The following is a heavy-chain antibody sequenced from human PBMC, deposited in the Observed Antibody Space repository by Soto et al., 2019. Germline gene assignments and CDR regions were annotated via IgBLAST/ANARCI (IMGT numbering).Heavy chain of an antibody. CDR2: IYPGDSDT. J-gene: IGHJ5*02. V-gene: IGHV5-51*01. CDR3: ARQEGTYDILTGYYSNWFDP. CDR1: GYSFTSYW. D-gene: IGHD3-9*01. Sequence: GESLKISCKGSGYSFTSYWIGWVRQMPGKGLEWMGIIYPGDSDTRYSPSFQGQVTISADKSISTAYLQWSSLKASDTAMYYCARQEGTYDILTGYYSNWFDPWGQGTLVTVSS.